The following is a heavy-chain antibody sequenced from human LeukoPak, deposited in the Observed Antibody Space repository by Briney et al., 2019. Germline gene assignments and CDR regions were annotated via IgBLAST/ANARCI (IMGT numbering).Heavy chain of an antibody. CDR3: ARDGGPDPTMVRGVHDY. J-gene: IGHJ4*02. CDR1: GGSFSGYY. Sequence: SETLSLTCAVYGGSFSGYYWSWIRQPPGKGLEWIGEINHSGSTNYNPSLKSRVTISVDTSKNQFSLKLSSVTAADTAVYYCARDGGPDPTMVRGVHDYWGQGTLVTVSS. D-gene: IGHD3-10*01. CDR2: INHSGST. V-gene: IGHV4-34*01.